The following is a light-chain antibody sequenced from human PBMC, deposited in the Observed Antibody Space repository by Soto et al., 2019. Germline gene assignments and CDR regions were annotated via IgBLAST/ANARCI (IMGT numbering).Light chain of an antibody. V-gene: IGKV3-20*01. CDR1: QSVTTNY. CDR2: GAS. Sequence: EIVLTQSPGTLSLSPGERATLSCRASQSVTTNYLAWYQQKPGQAPRLLIYGASIRATGIPDRFSGSGSGTDFTLTVSRLEPEDFAVYYCQEYGTSRTFGRGTKVEIK. CDR3: QEYGTSRT. J-gene: IGKJ1*01.